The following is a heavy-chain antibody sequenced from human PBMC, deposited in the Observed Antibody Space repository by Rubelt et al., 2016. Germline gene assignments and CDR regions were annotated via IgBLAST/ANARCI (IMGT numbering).Heavy chain of an antibody. Sequence: QLQLQESGPGLVKPSETLSLTCTVSGGSVNSRAYSYYWSWIRQPPGKGLEWIGEINHSGSTNYNPSLKSRVTISVDTSKNQFCLKLSSVTAADTAVYYCARETPDIVVSHYYYGMDVWGQGTTVTVSS. CDR3: ARETPDIVVSHYYYGMDV. CDR2: INHSGST. D-gene: IGHD2-2*01. CDR1: GGSVNSRAYSYY. J-gene: IGHJ6*02. V-gene: IGHV4-39*07.